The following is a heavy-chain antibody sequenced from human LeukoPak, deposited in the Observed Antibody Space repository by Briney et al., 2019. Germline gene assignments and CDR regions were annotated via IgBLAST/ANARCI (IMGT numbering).Heavy chain of an antibody. CDR1: GYSFSSYW. CDR3: ARTNMVRGVIGWFDP. D-gene: IGHD3-10*01. V-gene: IGHV5-51*01. Sequence: GESLKISCKGSGYSFSSYWIGWVRQMPGKGLEWMGIIYPGDSDTRYSPSFQGQVTISADKSISTAYLQWSSLKASDTATYHCARTNMVRGVIGWFDPWGQGTLVTVSS. J-gene: IGHJ5*02. CDR2: IYPGDSDT.